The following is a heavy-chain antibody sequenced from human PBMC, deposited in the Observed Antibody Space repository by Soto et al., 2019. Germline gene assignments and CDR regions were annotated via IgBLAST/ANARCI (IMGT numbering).Heavy chain of an antibody. CDR3: ARTQIVDDFWSGYFTSFXY. V-gene: IGHV4-39*01. D-gene: IGHD3-3*01. J-gene: IGHJ4*02. CDR2: IYYSGST. CDR1: GGSISSSSYY. Sequence: SETLSLTCTVSGGSISSSSYYWGWIRQPPGKGLEWIGSIYYSGSTYYNPSLKSRVTISVDTSKNQFSLKLSSVTAADTAVYYCARTQIVDDFWSGYFTSFXYWGQGTLVSVSS.